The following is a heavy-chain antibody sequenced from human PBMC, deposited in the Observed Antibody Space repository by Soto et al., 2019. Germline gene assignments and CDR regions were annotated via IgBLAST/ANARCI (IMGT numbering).Heavy chain of an antibody. Sequence: EVQLVESGGGLVKPGGSLRLSCAASGFTFSSYSMNWVRQAPGKGLEWVSSISSSSSYIYYADSVKGRFTISRDNAKNSLYLQMNSLRAEDTAVYYCARDDYGDYYGAYYHYGMDVWGQGTTVTVSS. J-gene: IGHJ6*02. V-gene: IGHV3-21*01. CDR1: GFTFSSYS. D-gene: IGHD4-17*01. CDR3: ARDDYGDYYGAYYHYGMDV. CDR2: ISSSSSYI.